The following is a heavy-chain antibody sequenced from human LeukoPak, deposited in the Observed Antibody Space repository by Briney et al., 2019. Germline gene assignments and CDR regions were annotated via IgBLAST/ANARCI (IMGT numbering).Heavy chain of an antibody. CDR2: ISSSSSTI. J-gene: IGHJ4*02. V-gene: IGHV3-48*01. D-gene: IGHD6-6*01. CDR3: ATGYSSSWSDY. Sequence: GGSLRLSCAASGFTFSSYSMNWVRQAPGKGLEWVSYISSSSSTIYYADSVKGRFTISRDNAKNSLYLQMDGLRAEDTAVYYCATGYSSSWSDYWGQGTLVTVSS. CDR1: GFTFSSYS.